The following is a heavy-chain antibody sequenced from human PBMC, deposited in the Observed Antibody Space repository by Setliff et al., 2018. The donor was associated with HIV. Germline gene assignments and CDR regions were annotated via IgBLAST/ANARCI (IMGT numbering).Heavy chain of an antibody. Sequence: PSETLSLTCSVSGDSMSSFSSYWSWIRQPAGKGLEWIGRIYTSGSTNYNPSLKSRVTISVDTSKNQFSLKLSFVTAADTAVYYCARDYSGNYYGYFDLWGRGTLVTVSS. D-gene: IGHD1-26*01. CDR1: GDSMSSFSSY. CDR2: IYTSGST. CDR3: ARDYSGNYYGYFDL. J-gene: IGHJ2*01. V-gene: IGHV4-61*02.